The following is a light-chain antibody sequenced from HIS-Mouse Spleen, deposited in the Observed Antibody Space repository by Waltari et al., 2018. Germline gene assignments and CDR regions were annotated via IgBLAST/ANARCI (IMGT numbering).Light chain of an antibody. J-gene: IGLJ3*02. CDR1: ALPKQY. V-gene: IGLV3-25*03. CDR3: QSADSSGTWV. CDR2: KDS. Sequence: SYELTQPPSVSVSPGQTARITCSGDALPKQYAYWYQQKPGQAPVLGIYKDSERPSGIPERFSGSSSGTTVTLTISGVKAEDEADYYCQSADSSGTWVFGGGTKLTVL.